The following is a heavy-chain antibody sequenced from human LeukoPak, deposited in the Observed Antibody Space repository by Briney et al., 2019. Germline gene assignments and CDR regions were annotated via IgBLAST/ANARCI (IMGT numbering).Heavy chain of an antibody. CDR2: IRSKANSYAT. V-gene: IGHV3-73*01. CDR3: TRPWVGATNPGGY. Sequence: QSGGSLRLSCAASGFTFSGSAMHWVRQASGKGLEWVGRIRSKANSYATAYAASVKGRFTISRDDSKNTAYLQMNSLKTEDTAVYYCTRPWVGATNPGGYWGQGTLVTVSS. J-gene: IGHJ4*02. CDR1: GFTFSGSA. D-gene: IGHD1-26*01.